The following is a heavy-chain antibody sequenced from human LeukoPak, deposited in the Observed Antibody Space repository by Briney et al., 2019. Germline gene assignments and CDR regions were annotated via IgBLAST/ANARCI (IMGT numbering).Heavy chain of an antibody. Sequence: PSQALSLTCTVSGGSISSGGYYWSWIRQHPGKGLEWIGYIYYSGRTYYNPSLKSRVTISVDTSKNQFSLKLSSVTAADTAVYYCARVRDGDYGYIGFDPWGQGTLVTVSS. J-gene: IGHJ5*02. CDR3: ARVRDGDYGYIGFDP. D-gene: IGHD4-17*01. CDR1: GGSISSGGYY. V-gene: IGHV4-31*03. CDR2: IYYSGRT.